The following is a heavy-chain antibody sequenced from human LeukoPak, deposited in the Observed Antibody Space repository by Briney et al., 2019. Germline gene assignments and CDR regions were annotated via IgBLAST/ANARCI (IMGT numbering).Heavy chain of an antibody. J-gene: IGHJ5*02. CDR2: VNPSGGST. CDR3: ARGPRAASWFDP. V-gene: IGHV1-46*01. D-gene: IGHD6-25*01. CDR1: GYTYTSYY. Sequence: ASVKVSCKASGYTYTSYYMHWVRQAPGQGLEWMGIVNPSGGSTSYAQKFQGRVTMTRGMSTSTVYMELSSLRSEDTAVYYCARGPRAASWFDPWGQGTLVTVSS.